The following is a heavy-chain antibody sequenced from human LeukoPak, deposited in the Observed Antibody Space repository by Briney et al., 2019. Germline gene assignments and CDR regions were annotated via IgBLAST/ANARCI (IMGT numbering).Heavy chain of an antibody. D-gene: IGHD4-17*01. CDR2: ISGSGGST. CDR1: GFIFSNYA. J-gene: IGHJ4*02. Sequence: GGSLRLSCAASGFIFSNYAMSWVRQAPGKGLEWVSAISGSGGSTYYADSVKGRFTVSRDNSKNTLCLQMNSLRAEDTAVYYCAKDDYDDYFTPDYWGQGTLVTVSS. CDR3: AKDDYDDYFTPDY. V-gene: IGHV3-23*01.